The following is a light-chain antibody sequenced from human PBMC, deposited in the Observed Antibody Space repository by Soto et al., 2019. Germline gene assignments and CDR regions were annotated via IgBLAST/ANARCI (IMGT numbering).Light chain of an antibody. CDR3: QKHNSAPLT. CDR2: SAS. V-gene: IGKV1-27*01. Sequence: DIQMTQSPSSLSASVGDRLTITCRASQGISNYLAWYQQKPVKFPKLLIYSASTLQSWFPSRFSVSGSGTDFPLTISSLQPEDVATYYCQKHNSAPLTFGGGTTVEI. J-gene: IGKJ4*01. CDR1: QGISNY.